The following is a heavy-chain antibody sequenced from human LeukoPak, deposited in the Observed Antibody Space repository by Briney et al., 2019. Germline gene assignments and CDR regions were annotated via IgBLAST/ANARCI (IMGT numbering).Heavy chain of an antibody. CDR1: GFTFSDYY. V-gene: IGHV3-11*04. CDR2: ISSSGSTI. J-gene: IGHJ3*02. D-gene: IGHD2-15*01. CDR3: ARDLCSGVTCYSHDGFDI. Sequence: GGSLRLSCAASGFTFSDYYMSWIRQAPGKGLEWVSYISSSGSTIYYADSVKGRFTISRDNAKNSLYLQMSSLRAEDTAVYFCARDLCSGVTCYSHDGFDIWGQGTMVTVSS.